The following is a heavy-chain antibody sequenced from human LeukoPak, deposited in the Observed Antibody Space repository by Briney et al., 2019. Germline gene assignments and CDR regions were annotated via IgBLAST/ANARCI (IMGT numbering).Heavy chain of an antibody. CDR1: GGSFSGYY. J-gene: IGHJ5*02. CDR3: ARIQLGYCSSTSCYNLPGVRFDP. V-gene: IGHV4-34*01. Sequence: SETLSLTCAVYGGSFSGYYWSWIRQPQGKGLEWIGEINHSRSTNYHPSLKSRITISVDTSKNQFSLKLSSMTAADTAVYYCARIQLGYCSSTSCYNLPGVRFDPWGQGTLVTVSS. D-gene: IGHD2-2*02. CDR2: INHSRST.